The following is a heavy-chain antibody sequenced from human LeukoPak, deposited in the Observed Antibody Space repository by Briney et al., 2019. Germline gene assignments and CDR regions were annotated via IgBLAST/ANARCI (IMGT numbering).Heavy chain of an antibody. CDR2: IYYSGST. CDR1: GGSITSSSYY. V-gene: IGHV4-39*07. CDR3: ARDTTGDNYYYYYMDV. Sequence: SETLSLTCNVSGGSITSSSYYWGWIRQPPGKGLEWIGRIYYSGSTYYSPSLKSRVTISVDTSKNQFSLKLTSVTAADTAVYYCARDTTGDNYYYYYMDVWGKGTTVTVSS. J-gene: IGHJ6*03. D-gene: IGHD7-27*01.